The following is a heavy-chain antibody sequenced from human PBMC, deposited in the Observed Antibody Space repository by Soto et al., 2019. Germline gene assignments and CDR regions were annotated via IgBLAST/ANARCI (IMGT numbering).Heavy chain of an antibody. CDR2: IKSKIDGGTT. CDR1: GCTFSTAR. D-gene: IGHD3-3*02. V-gene: IGHV3-15*07. J-gene: IGHJ4*01. Sequence: GRPQRLSSAASGCTFSTARINWVRQAQEKGLEWVGRIKSKIDGGTTDFAASVKGRFAISRDDSQDTMFLQMNSLKSEDTALYYCTTDSHFSTRLVRFDLWGRGTLVTVSS. CDR3: TTDSHFSTRLVRFDL.